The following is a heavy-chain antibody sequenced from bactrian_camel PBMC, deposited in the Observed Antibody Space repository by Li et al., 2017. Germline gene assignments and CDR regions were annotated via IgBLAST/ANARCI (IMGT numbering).Heavy chain of an antibody. Sequence: LVESGGGSVQAGGSLRLSCAASEYTYSSNCMGWFRQAPGKEREVVAALYTGGGSAYYSDSVKGRFTISQDNAKKTVYLLMNSLKPEDTAMYTCVAGQAEGRWCPVEATTSEFGYRGQGTQVTVS. CDR3: VAGQAEGRWCPVEATTSEFGY. J-gene: IGHJ6*01. CDR2: LYTGGGSA. CDR1: EYTYSSNC. V-gene: IGHV3S25*01. D-gene: IGHD6*01.